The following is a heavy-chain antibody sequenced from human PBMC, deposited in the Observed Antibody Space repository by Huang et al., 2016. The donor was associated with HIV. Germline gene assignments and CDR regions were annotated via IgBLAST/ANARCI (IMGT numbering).Heavy chain of an antibody. V-gene: IGHV3-74*01. CDR2: MKSDGRST. D-gene: IGHD3-10*01. CDR1: GFPFSSYW. Sequence: EVQLVESGGGLVQPGGSLRLSCAASGFPFSSYWMHWVRKVPGKGLGGVSQMKSDGRSTSDADSVKGRFASARDNAKNTLYLQMNSLRAEDTAVYYCARGSRQGKYYYGSGTAYWGQGTLVTVSS. J-gene: IGHJ4*02. CDR3: ARGSRQGKYYYGSGTAY.